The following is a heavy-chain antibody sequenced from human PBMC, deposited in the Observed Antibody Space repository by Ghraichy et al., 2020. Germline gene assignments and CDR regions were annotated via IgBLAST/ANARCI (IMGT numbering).Heavy chain of an antibody. CDR3: ARLQWLVPDALDI. V-gene: IGHV1-18*01. J-gene: IGHJ3*02. CDR1: GYTFSSYT. Sequence: ASVKVSCKASGYTFSSYTITWVRQAPGQGLEWMGWSSPDSGGTKYAENLQGRVTMTTDTSTNIAYMELRSLRSDDTAVYYCARLQWLVPDALDIWGQGTMVTVSS. D-gene: IGHD6-19*01. CDR2: SSPDSGGT.